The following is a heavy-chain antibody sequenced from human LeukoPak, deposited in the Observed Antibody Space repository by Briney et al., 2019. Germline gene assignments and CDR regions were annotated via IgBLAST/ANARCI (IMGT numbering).Heavy chain of an antibody. D-gene: IGHD5-18*01. J-gene: IGHJ4*02. V-gene: IGHV4-39*07. Sequence: SETLSLTCTVSGGSISSSSYYWGWIRQPPGKGLEWIGSIYYSGSTYYNPSLKSRVTISVDTSKNQFSLKLSSVTAADTAVYYCARGPDTAMGGGLAYWGQGTLVTVSS. CDR2: IYYSGST. CDR1: GGSISSSSYY. CDR3: ARGPDTAMGGGLAY.